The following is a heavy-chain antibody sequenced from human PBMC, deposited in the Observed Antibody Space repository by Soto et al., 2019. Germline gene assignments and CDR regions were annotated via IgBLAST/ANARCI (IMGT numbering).Heavy chain of an antibody. Sequence: ASETLSLTCAVSGYSISSGYYWGWIRQPPGKGLEWIGSIYHSGSTYYNPSLKSRVTISVDTSKNQFSLKLSSVTAADTAVYYCARETYYGSGSYYNVPWFDPWGQGTLVTVSS. CDR1: GYSISSGYY. V-gene: IGHV4-38-2*02. D-gene: IGHD3-10*01. J-gene: IGHJ5*02. CDR3: ARETYYGSGSYYNVPWFDP. CDR2: IYHSGST.